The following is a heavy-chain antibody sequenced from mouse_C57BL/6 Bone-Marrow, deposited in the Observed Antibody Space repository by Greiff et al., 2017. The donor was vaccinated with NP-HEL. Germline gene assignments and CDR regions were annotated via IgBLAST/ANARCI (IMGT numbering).Heavy chain of an antibody. J-gene: IGHJ2*01. CDR1: GYTFTDYY. CDR2: INPNNGGT. Sequence: EVQLQQSGPELVKPGASVKISCKASGYTFTDYYMNWVKQSHGKSLEWIGDINPNNGGTSYNQKFKGKATLTVDKSSSTAYMELRSLTSEDSAVYYCARSGWLLVFDYWGQGTTLTVSS. V-gene: IGHV1-26*01. CDR3: ARSGWLLVFDY. D-gene: IGHD2-3*01.